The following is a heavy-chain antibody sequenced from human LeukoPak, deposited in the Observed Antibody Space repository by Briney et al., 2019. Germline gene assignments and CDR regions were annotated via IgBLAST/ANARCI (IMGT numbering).Heavy chain of an antibody. D-gene: IGHD3-22*01. CDR3: AKESWGSSGYYYDAFDI. V-gene: IGHV3-23*01. Sequence: GGSLRLSCAASGFTFSSYAMSWVRQAPGKGLEWVSAISGSGGSTYYADSVKGRFTISRDNSKNTLYLRMNSLRAEDTAVYYCAKESWGSSGYYYDAFDIWGQGTMVTVSS. J-gene: IGHJ3*02. CDR2: ISGSGGST. CDR1: GFTFSSYA.